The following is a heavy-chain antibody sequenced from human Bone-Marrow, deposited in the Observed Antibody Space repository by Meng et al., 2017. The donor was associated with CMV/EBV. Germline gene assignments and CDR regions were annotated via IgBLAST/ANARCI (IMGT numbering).Heavy chain of an antibody. D-gene: IGHD5-18*01. CDR3: ARDHLYGYYFDY. V-gene: IGHV1-18*01. J-gene: IGHJ4*02. CDR1: GYTFTSYG. CDR2: ISAYNGNT. Sequence: VELVMFGAELKKPGASVKFHGKASGYTFTSYGISWVRQAPGQGLEWMGWISAYNGNTNYAQKLQGRVTMTTDTSTSTAYMELRSLRSDDTAVYYCARDHLYGYYFDYWGQGTLVTVSS.